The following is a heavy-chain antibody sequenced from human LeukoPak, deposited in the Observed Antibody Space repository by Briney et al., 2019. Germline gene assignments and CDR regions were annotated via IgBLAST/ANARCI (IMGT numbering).Heavy chain of an antibody. CDR2: IKSKTNGGTT. Sequence: GGSLRLSCAASGFSFNNAWMNWGRQAPGKGLEWVGRIKSKTNGGTTEYAAPVKGRFTILRDDSKNTLYLQMNSLKTEDTAIYYCMLGSGSYDSVDFDYWGQGILVTVSS. CDR3: MLGSGSYDSVDFDY. V-gene: IGHV3-15*07. J-gene: IGHJ4*02. CDR1: GFSFNNAW. D-gene: IGHD3-10*01.